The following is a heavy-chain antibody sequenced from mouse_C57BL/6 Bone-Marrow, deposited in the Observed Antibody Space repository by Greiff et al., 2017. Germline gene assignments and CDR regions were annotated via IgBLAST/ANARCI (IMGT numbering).Heavy chain of an antibody. CDR3: ARSTTVVATYYFDY. CDR2: ISYDGSN. CDR1: GYSITSGYY. J-gene: IGHJ2*01. V-gene: IGHV3-6*01. D-gene: IGHD1-1*01. Sequence: EVKLMESGPGLVKPSQSLSLTCSVTGYSITSGYYWNWIRQFPGNKLEWMGYISYDGSNNYNPSLKNRISITRDTSKNQFFLKLNSVTTEDTATYYCARSTTVVATYYFDYWGQGTTLTVSS.